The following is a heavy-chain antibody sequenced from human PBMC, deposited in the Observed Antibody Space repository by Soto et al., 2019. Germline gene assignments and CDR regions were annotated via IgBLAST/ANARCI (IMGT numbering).Heavy chain of an antibody. CDR3: ASDHGGSTWFVGIYYYFGVDV. J-gene: IGHJ6*02. V-gene: IGHV3-48*02. D-gene: IGHD6-13*01. CDR1: GFTLSSYN. Sequence: EVQLVESGGGLVQPGGPLRLSCAASGFTLSSYNMNWVRQAPGKGLEWVSYISGSSDTIYYADSVKGRFTISRDNAKNSLYLQMDSLRDEDTAVYYCASDHGGSTWFVGIYYYFGVDVWGQGTRVTVSS. CDR2: ISGSSDTI.